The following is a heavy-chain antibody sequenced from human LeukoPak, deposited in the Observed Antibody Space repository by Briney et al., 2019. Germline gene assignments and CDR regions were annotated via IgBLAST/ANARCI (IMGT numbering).Heavy chain of an antibody. CDR1: GYTFTGYY. V-gene: IGHV1-2*02. CDR3: ASVRIAAAGISAFDI. Sequence: ASVKVSCKASGYTFTGYYMHWVRQAPGQGLEWMGWIKPNSGGTNYAQKLQGRVTMTRDTSISTAYMELSRLRSDDTAVYYCASVRIAAAGISAFDIWGQGTMVTVSS. J-gene: IGHJ3*02. D-gene: IGHD6-13*01. CDR2: IKPNSGGT.